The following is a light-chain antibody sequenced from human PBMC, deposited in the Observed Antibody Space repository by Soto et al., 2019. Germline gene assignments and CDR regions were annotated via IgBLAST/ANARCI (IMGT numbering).Light chain of an antibody. Sequence: EVLLTQSPATLSLSRGERATLSCRASQSVGNYLAWYQQKPGQAPRLLIYRASNRATVIPARFRGSGSGTDFPLTISSLEPGDFAVYCCQARMEWPPDTLGPGSRVDIK. J-gene: IGKJ3*01. CDR3: QARMEWPPDT. V-gene: IGKV3-11*01. CDR1: QSVGNY. CDR2: RAS.